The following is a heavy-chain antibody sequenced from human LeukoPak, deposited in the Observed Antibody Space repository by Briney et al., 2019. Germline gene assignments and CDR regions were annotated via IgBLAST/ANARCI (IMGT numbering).Heavy chain of an antibody. V-gene: IGHV1-69*05. J-gene: IGHJ6*03. CDR1: GGTFSSYA. CDR3: ARDGCSGGSCYFQADDYYSYYMDV. CDR2: IIPIFGTA. Sequence: VASVKVSCKASGGTFSSYAISWVRQAPGQGLEWMGRIIPIFGTANYAQKFQGRVTITTDESTSTAYMELSSLRSEDTAVYYCARDGCSGGSCYFQADDYYSYYMDVWGKGTTVTVSS. D-gene: IGHD2-15*01.